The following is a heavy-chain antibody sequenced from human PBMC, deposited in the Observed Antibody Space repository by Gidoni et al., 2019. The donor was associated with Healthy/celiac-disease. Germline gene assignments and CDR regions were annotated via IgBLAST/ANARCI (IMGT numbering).Heavy chain of an antibody. Sequence: EVQLVESGGGLVKPGGSLRLSCPASGFPFGRYSMNWVRQAPGKGLEWVSSISSSSSYIYYADSVKGRFTISRDNAKNSLYLQMNSLRAEDTAVYYCARDREVVVITSGFDYWGQGTLVTVSS. CDR1: GFPFGRYS. V-gene: IGHV3-21*01. CDR3: ARDREVVVITSGFDY. D-gene: IGHD3-22*01. J-gene: IGHJ4*02. CDR2: ISSSSSYI.